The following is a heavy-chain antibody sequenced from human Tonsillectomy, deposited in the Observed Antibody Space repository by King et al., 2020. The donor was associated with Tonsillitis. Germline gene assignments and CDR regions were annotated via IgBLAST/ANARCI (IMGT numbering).Heavy chain of an antibody. CDR1: GFTFSSYA. CDR3: AKTLQGFFDY. J-gene: IGHJ4*02. Sequence: VQLVESGGGLVQPGGSLRLSCAASGFTFSSYAMSWVRQAPGKGLEWVSTLIGGGDSTYYADSVKGRFTISVDNSKSTLYLQLNSLRDEDTAVYYCAKTLQGFFDYWGQGTLVTVSS. V-gene: IGHV3-23*04. CDR2: LIGGGDST.